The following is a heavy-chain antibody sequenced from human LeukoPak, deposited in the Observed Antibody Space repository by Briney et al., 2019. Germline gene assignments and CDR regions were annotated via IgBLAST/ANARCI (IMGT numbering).Heavy chain of an antibody. CDR2: ISGSGGST. CDR1: GFTFSSYA. V-gene: IGHV3-23*01. CDR3: AKSPTYYYDSSGYYYFDY. J-gene: IGHJ4*02. Sequence: PGGSLRLSCAASGFTFSSYAMSWVRQAPGKGLEWVSAISGSGGSTYYADSAKGRFTISRDNSKNTLYLQMNSLRAEDTAVYYCAKSPTYYYDSSGYYYFDYWGQGTLVTVSS. D-gene: IGHD3-22*01.